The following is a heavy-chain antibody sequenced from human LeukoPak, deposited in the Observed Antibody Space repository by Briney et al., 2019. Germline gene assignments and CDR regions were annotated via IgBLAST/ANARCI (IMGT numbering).Heavy chain of an antibody. Sequence: PGGSLRLSCAASGFTFSSYSMNWVRQAPGKGLEWVSSISSSSSYIYYADSVKGRFTISRDNAKNSLYLQMNSLRAEDTAVYYCARGWTYIITARNDYWGQGTLVTVSS. CDR1: GFTFSSYS. J-gene: IGHJ4*02. CDR3: ARGWTYIITARNDY. V-gene: IGHV3-21*01. D-gene: IGHD1-20*01. CDR2: ISSSSSYI.